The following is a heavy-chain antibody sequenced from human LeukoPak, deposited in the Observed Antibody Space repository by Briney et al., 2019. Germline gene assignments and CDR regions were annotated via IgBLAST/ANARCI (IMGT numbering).Heavy chain of an antibody. CDR2: INWNGGST. D-gene: IGHD6-6*01. Sequence: GGSLRLSCAASGFTFDDYGMSWVRQAPGKGLEWVSGINWNGGSTGYADSVKGRFTISRDNAKNSLYLQMNSLRAEDTALYYCAKDSSSHPWYFDLWGRGTLVTVSS. J-gene: IGHJ2*01. CDR1: GFTFDDYG. CDR3: AKDSSSHPWYFDL. V-gene: IGHV3-20*04.